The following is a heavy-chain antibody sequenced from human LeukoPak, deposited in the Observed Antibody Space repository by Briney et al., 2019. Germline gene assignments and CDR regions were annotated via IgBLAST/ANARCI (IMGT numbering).Heavy chain of an antibody. J-gene: IGHJ4*02. D-gene: IGHD2/OR15-2a*01. CDR1: GFTVSSYA. Sequence: QPGGSLRLSCAASGFTVSSYAMSWVRQAPGKGLEWVSAISGSGSKTYCADSVKGRFTISRDNSKNTLYLQMNSLRAEDTAVYYCAKDEYDSHEADYWGQGTLVTVSS. V-gene: IGHV3-23*01. CDR2: ISGSGSKT. CDR3: AKDEYDSHEADY.